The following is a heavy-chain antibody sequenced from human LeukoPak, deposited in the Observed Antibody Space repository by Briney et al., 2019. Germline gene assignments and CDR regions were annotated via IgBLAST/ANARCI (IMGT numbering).Heavy chain of an antibody. V-gene: IGHV1-2*02. D-gene: IGHD3/OR15-3a*01. CDR2: INPNSGGT. J-gene: IGHJ6*02. Sequence: ASVKVSCKASGYTFTDYYLHWVRQAPGQGLEWMGWINPNSGGTNYAQKFQGRVTMTRDTSISTAYMELSRLRSDDTALYYCARLGLVQYSYYGLDAWGQGTTVTVSS. CDR1: GYTFTDYY. CDR3: ARLGLVQYSYYGLDA.